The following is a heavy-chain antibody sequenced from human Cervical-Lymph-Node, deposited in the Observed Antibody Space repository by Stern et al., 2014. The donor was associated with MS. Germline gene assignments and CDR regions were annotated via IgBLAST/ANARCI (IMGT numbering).Heavy chain of an antibody. Sequence: VQLVESGADVKKPGSSVRVSCKASGDISWLRQAPGQGLAYLGGIICPVGTAHYTQSFKGRLTITEDKSTNTTHMEMTSLRSDDTSIYYCATVVGDNWFDPWGQGTLVSVSS. V-gene: IGHV1-69*06. J-gene: IGHJ5*02. CDR1: GD. D-gene: IGHD4-23*01. CDR2: IICPVGTA. CDR3: ATVVGDNWFDP.